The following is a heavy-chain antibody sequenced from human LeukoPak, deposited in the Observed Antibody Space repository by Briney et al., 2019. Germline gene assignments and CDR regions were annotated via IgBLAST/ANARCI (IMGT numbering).Heavy chain of an antibody. CDR2: IYYSGST. CDR3: ARLVVTATFPSYFDY. CDR1: GGSISSSSYY. D-gene: IGHD2-21*02. Sequence: SETLSLTCTVSGGSISSSSYYWGWIRQPPGKGLEWIGSIYYSGSTYYNPSLKSRVTISVDTSKNQFSLKLSSVTDADTAVYYCARLVVTATFPSYFDYWGQGTLVTVSS. J-gene: IGHJ4*02. V-gene: IGHV4-39*01.